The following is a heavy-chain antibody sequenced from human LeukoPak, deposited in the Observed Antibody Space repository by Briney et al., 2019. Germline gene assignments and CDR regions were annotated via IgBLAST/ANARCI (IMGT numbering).Heavy chain of an antibody. D-gene: IGHD3-3*01. CDR3: VRSDDFWSGYYGY. J-gene: IGHJ4*02. Sequence: SETLSLTCTVSGGSISSYCWSWIRQPPGKGLEWIGYIFYSGSTNYNPSLKSRVTISVDTSKNQFSLKLSSVTAADTAVYYCVRSDDFWSGYYGYWRQGTLVTVSS. CDR2: IFYSGST. V-gene: IGHV4-59*01. CDR1: GGSISSYC.